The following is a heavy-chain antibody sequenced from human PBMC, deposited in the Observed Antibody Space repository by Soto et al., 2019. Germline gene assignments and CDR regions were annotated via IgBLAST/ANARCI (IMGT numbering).Heavy chain of an antibody. CDR2: ISNSGTT. CDR1: GGSISSHY. D-gene: IGHD3-3*01. V-gene: IGHV4-59*11. CDR3: GRDPYCGVVGV. Sequence: QVQLQGSRPGLVKPSETLSLTCTVSGGSISSHYLNWIRQPPGKGLEWIGYISNSGTTKFNPSLQSRVTISVDTAKNQFSLKLSSVTAADTAVYFCGRDPYCGVVGVCGQGTKVTVAS. J-gene: IGHJ3*01.